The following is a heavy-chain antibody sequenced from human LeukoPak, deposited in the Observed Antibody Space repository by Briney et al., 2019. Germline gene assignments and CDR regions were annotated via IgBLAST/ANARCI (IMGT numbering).Heavy chain of an antibody. CDR3: AREASMVRGVITGWFDP. D-gene: IGHD3-10*01. CDR1: GGTFSSYA. Sequence: ASVEVSCKASGGTFSSYAISWVRQAPGQGLEWMGGIIPIFGTANYAQKFQGRVTITADESTSTAYMELSSLRSEDTAVYYCAREASMVRGVITGWFDPWGQGTLVTVSS. V-gene: IGHV1-69*13. J-gene: IGHJ5*02. CDR2: IIPIFGTA.